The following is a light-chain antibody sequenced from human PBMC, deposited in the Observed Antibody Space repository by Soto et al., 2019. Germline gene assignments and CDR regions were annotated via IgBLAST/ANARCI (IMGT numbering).Light chain of an antibody. CDR3: AAWDDSLNGPV. V-gene: IGLV1-44*01. CDR2: SNN. CDR1: SSNIGSNT. Sequence: QAVVTQPPSASGTPGQRVTISCSGSSSNIGSNTVNWYQQLPGTAPKLLIYSNNQRPSGVPDRFSGSKSGTSASLAISGLQSEDEADDYCAAWDDSLNGPVFGGGTKVTVL. J-gene: IGLJ2*01.